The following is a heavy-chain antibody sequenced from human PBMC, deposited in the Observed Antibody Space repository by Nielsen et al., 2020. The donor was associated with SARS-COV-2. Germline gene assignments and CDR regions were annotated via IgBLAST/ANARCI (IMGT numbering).Heavy chain of an antibody. CDR1: GGSFSGYY. V-gene: IGHV4-34*01. Sequence: GSLRLSCAVYGGSFSGYYWSWIRQPPGKGLEWIGEINHSGSTNYNPSLKSRVTISVDTSKNQFSLKLSSVTAADTAVYYCARAGRYCSGGSCYWSPYYFDYWGQGTLVTVSS. J-gene: IGHJ4*02. CDR3: ARAGRYCSGGSCYWSPYYFDY. CDR2: INHSGST. D-gene: IGHD2-15*01.